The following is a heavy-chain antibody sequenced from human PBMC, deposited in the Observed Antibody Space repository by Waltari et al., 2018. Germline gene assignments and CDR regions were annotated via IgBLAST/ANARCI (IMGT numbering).Heavy chain of an antibody. D-gene: IGHD2-21*01. CDR3: ASVVIATPYYFDY. CDR2: IYYSGRT. Sequence: QLQLQESGPGLVKPSETLSLTCTVSGGSISSSSYYWGWIRQPPGKGLEWIGSIYYSGRTYYNPSLKSRVTISVDTSKNQFSLKLSSVTAADTAVYYCASVVIATPYYFDYWGQGTLVTVSS. CDR1: GGSISSSSYY. V-gene: IGHV4-39*01. J-gene: IGHJ4*02.